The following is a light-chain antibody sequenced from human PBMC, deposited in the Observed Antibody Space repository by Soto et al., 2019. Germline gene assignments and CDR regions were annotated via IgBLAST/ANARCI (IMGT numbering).Light chain of an antibody. J-gene: IGLJ2*01. CDR1: DTDIGGHNY. CDR3: TSYRSNFNLV. V-gene: IGLV2-14*01. Sequence: QSALTQPASVSGSPGQSVTISCTGTDTDIGGHNYVSWYQQYPGKAPRLIIFEVSNRPSGVSDRYSGSKSSNTASLTISDLQPEDEAEYHCTSYRSNFNLVFGGGTKLTV. CDR2: EVS.